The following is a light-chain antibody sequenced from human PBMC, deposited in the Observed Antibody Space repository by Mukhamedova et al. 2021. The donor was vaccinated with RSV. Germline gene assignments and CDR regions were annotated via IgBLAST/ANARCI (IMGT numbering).Light chain of an antibody. CDR3: QQYNNWPPNS. CDR1: QSVSSN. V-gene: IGKV3-15*01. J-gene: IGKJ2*03. Sequence: ATLSCRASQSVSSNLAWYQQKPGQAPRLLIYGASTRATGIPARFSGSGSGTEFTLTISSLQSEDLAVYYCQQYNNWPPNSFGQGT. CDR2: GAS.